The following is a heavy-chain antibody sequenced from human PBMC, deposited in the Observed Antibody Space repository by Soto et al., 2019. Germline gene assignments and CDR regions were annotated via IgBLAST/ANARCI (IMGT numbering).Heavy chain of an antibody. Sequence: ASVKVSCKASGGTFSSYAISWVRQAPGQGLEWMGGIIPIFGTANYAQKFQGRVTITADKSTSTAYMELSSLRSEDTAVYYCARDLIHCTNGVCYPLFDYWGQGTLVTVS. CDR2: IIPIFGTA. J-gene: IGHJ4*02. D-gene: IGHD2-8*01. V-gene: IGHV1-69*06. CDR3: ARDLIHCTNGVCYPLFDY. CDR1: GGTFSSYA.